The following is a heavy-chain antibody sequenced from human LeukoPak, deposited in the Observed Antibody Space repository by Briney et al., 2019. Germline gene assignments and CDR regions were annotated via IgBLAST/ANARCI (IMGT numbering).Heavy chain of an antibody. CDR1: GGTFSTYA. Sequence: SVKVSCKASGGTFSTYAINWVRQAPGQGLEWMGGIIPIFDTPNYAQKFQGRVTITADKSTSTAYMELSSLRSEDTAVYFCARGFSGPATPYFDYWGQGTLVTVSS. D-gene: IGHD2-15*01. CDR3: ARGFSGPATPYFDY. J-gene: IGHJ4*02. V-gene: IGHV1-69*06. CDR2: IIPIFDTP.